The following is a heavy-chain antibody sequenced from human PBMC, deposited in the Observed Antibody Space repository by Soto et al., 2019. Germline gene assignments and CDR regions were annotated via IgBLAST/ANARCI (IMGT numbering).Heavy chain of an antibody. CDR1: GGSVNSGGSY. V-gene: IGHV4-31*03. Sequence: QVQLQESGPGLVKPSQTLSLTCTVSGGSVNSGGSYWTWIRQLPGKGLEWIGYIPYSGSTYYSPSLRSRVTISPDPSKNQFSLKLSSVTAADTAVYYCARDEVAYQGSESYNWFDPWSQGTLVTVSS. CDR2: IPYSGST. CDR3: ARDEVAYQGSESYNWFDP. J-gene: IGHJ5*02. D-gene: IGHD3-10*01.